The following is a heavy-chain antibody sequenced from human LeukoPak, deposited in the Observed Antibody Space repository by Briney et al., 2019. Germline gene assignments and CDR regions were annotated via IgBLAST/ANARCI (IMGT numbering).Heavy chain of an antibody. D-gene: IGHD6-6*01. J-gene: IGHJ6*03. V-gene: IGHV1-46*01. Sequence: ASVKVSCKASGYTFTSYYMHWVRQAPGQGLEWMGIINPSGGSTSYAQKFQGRVTMTRDTSTSTVYMELSSLRSEDTAVYYCARELWSRGPIAAQDYYYYMDVWGKGTTVTVSS. CDR2: INPSGGST. CDR3: ARELWSRGPIAAQDYYYYMDV. CDR1: GYTFTSYY.